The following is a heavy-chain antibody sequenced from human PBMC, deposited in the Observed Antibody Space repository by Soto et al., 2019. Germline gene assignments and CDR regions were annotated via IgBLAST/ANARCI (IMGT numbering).Heavy chain of an antibody. Sequence: QLQLQESGSRLVKSSQTLSLTCTVSGDSMTSGDYSWSWIRQPPGKGLEWLGYIYRTGNTHYSPSLKSRVSISQDRSKNQFSLELISVTAADTAVYYCARGDYQYSIDYWGQGTLVTVSS. CDR1: GDSMTSGDYS. V-gene: IGHV4-30-2*01. D-gene: IGHD2-2*01. J-gene: IGHJ4*02. CDR2: IYRTGNT. CDR3: ARGDYQYSIDY.